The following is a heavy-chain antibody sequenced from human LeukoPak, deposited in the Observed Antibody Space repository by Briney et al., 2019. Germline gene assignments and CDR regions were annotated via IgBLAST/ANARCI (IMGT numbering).Heavy chain of an antibody. CDR3: AREGRVTIFGVVISNNWFDP. Sequence: ASVKVSCKASGGTFSSYAISWVRQAPGQGLEWMGIINPSGGSTSYAQKFQGRVTMTRDTSTSTVYMELSSLRSEDTAVYYCAREGRVTIFGVVISNNWFDPWGQGTLVTVSS. CDR2: INPSGGST. J-gene: IGHJ5*02. V-gene: IGHV1-46*01. D-gene: IGHD3-3*01. CDR1: GGTFSSYA.